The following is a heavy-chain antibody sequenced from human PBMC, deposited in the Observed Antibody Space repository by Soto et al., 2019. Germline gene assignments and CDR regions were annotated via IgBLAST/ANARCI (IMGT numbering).Heavy chain of an antibody. D-gene: IGHD2-2*01. J-gene: IGHJ4*02. CDR2: IYSGGST. CDR3: ARDGGSSTSCYFDY. V-gene: IGHV3-53*01. CDR1: GFTVSSNY. Sequence: GGSLRLSCAASGFTVSSNYMSWVRQAPGKGLEWVSVIYSGGSTYYADSVKGRFTISRDNSKNTLYLQMNSLRAEDTAVYYCARDGGSSTSCYFDYWGQGTLVTVSS.